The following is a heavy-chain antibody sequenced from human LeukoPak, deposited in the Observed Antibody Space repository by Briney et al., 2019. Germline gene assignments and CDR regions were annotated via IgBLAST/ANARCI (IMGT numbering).Heavy chain of an antibody. D-gene: IGHD4-17*01. CDR1: GYTFNSYY. CDR3: ARDAMTSVTTSPYYFDY. J-gene: IGHJ4*02. CDR2: INPSGDFT. Sequence: ASVKVSCKASGYTFNSYYMHWVRQAPGQGLEWMGLINPSGDFTSYAQKFQGRVTMTKDTSTSTVYMELSSLRSGDTAVFYCARDAMTSVTTSPYYFDYWGQGTLVTVSS. V-gene: IGHV1-46*02.